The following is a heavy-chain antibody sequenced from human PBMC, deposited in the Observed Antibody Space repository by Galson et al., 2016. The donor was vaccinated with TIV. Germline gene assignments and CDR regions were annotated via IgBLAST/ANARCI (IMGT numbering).Heavy chain of an antibody. D-gene: IGHD3-9*01. CDR1: GFFFSSYA. J-gene: IGHJ4*02. Sequence: SLRLSCAGSGFFFSSYAMSWVRQAPGKGLEWVAATSGSGDDSSYSDPVRGRFVISRENSKKTLFLQMHSLRAEDTAVYYCAKSAGYTDYYYYFDYWGQGALVTVSS. V-gene: IGHV3-23*01. CDR2: TSGSGDDS. CDR3: AKSAGYTDYYYYFDY.